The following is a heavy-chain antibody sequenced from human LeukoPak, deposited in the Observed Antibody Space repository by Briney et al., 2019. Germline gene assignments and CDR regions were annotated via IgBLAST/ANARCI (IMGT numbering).Heavy chain of an antibody. J-gene: IGHJ4*02. Sequence: SEILSLTCAVYGGSFSGHYWTWIRQPPGKGLEWIGNFYHSGSTYYNPSLKSRITMSVDTSKNQFSLKLSSVTAADTAMYYCASRYYYDSSGYSAYYFDYWGQGTLVTVSS. V-gene: IGHV4-34*10. CDR3: ASRYYYDSSGYSAYYFDY. D-gene: IGHD3-22*01. CDR2: FYHSGST. CDR1: GGSFSGHY.